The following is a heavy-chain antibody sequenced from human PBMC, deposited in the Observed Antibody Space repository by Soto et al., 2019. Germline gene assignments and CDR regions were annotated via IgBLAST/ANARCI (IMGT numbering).Heavy chain of an antibody. D-gene: IGHD1-1*01. CDR1: GDSVSSNSAA. CDR3: TRGAFWAGTHPKNAFDI. V-gene: IGHV6-1*01. J-gene: IGHJ3*02. Sequence: PSQTLSLTCAISGDSVSSNSAAWNWIRQSPSRGLEWLGRTYYRSTRWYNDYAVSVKSRITINPDTSKNQFSLHLNSVPPDDTAVYYCTRGAFWAGTHPKNAFDIWGPGTMVTVSS. CDR2: TYYRSTRWYN.